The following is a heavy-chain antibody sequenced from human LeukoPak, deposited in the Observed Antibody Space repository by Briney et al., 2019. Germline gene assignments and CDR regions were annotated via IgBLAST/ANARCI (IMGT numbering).Heavy chain of an antibody. CDR2: MNPNSGNT. CDR3: ARGRYSYYYYYMDV. CDR1: GYTFTSYD. D-gene: IGHD3-16*02. V-gene: IGHV1-8*01. J-gene: IGHJ6*03. Sequence: ASVKVSCKASGYTFTSYDINWVRQATGQGLEWMGWMNPNSGNTGYAQKFQGRVTMTRNTSISTAYMELSSLRSEDTAVYYCARGRYSYYYYYMDVWGKGTTVTVSS.